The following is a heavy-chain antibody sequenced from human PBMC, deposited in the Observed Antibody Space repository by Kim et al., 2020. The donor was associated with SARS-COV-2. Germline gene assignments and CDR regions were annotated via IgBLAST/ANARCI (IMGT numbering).Heavy chain of an antibody. CDR2: ST. D-gene: IGHD2-2*01. J-gene: IGHJ4*02. CDR3: ARRSAAHFDY. Sequence: STNYNPSLKSRVTISVEKSKNQFSLKLSSVTAADTAVYYCARRSAAHFDYWGQGTLVTVSS. V-gene: IGHV4-61*07.